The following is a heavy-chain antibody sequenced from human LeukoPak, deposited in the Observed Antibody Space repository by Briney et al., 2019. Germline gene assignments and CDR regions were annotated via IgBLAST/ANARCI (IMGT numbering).Heavy chain of an antibody. D-gene: IGHD6-6*01. J-gene: IGHJ6*02. V-gene: IGHV6-1*01. CDR2: TYYRSKWYN. Sequence: SQTLSPTCAISGDSVSSNSAAWNWIRQSPSRGLEWLGRTYYRSKWYNDYAVSVKSRITINPDTSKNQFSPQLNSVTPEDTAVYYCARTPNRGSSSPLFGMDVWGQGTTVTVSS. CDR3: ARTPNRGSSSPLFGMDV. CDR1: GDSVSSNSAA.